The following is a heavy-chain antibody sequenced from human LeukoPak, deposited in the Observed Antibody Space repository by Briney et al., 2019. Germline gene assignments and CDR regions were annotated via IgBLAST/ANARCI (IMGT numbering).Heavy chain of an antibody. V-gene: IGHV3-21*01. CDR1: GFTFSSCS. CDR2: ISSSSSYI. Sequence: PGGSLRLSCAASGFTFSSCSMNWVRQAPGKGLEWVSSISSSSSYIYYADSVKGRFTISRDNAKNSLYLQMNSLRAEDTAVYYCGRDSGYGLAFDYWGQGTLVTVSS. J-gene: IGHJ4*02. D-gene: IGHD5-12*01. CDR3: GRDSGYGLAFDY.